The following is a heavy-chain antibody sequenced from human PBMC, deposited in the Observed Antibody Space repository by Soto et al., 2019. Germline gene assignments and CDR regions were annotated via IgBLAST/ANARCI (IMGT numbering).Heavy chain of an antibody. Sequence: QVQLVESGGGVVQPGRSLRLSCAASGFTFSSYAMHWVRQAPGKGLEWVAVISYDGSNKYYADSVKGRFTISRDNSKNTLYLQMNSLRAEDKAVYYCARDPGIAVTNYYLDYWGQGTLVTVSS. CDR1: GFTFSSYA. CDR2: ISYDGSNK. J-gene: IGHJ4*02. CDR3: ARDPGIAVTNYYLDY. D-gene: IGHD6-19*01. V-gene: IGHV3-30-3*01.